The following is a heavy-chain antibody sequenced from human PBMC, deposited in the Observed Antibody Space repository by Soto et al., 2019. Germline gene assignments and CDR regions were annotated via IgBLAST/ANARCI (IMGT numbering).Heavy chain of an antibody. CDR1: SGSISSSNW. D-gene: IGHD2-15*01. CDR3: ARSSYVVVVAATPDYYYYMDV. J-gene: IGHJ6*03. V-gene: IGHV4-4*02. Sequence: SETLSLTCAVSSGSISSSNWWSWVRQPPGKGLEWIGEIYHSGSTNYNPSLKSRVTISVDKSKNQFSLKLSSVTAADTAVYYCARSSYVVVVAATPDYYYYMDVWGKGTTVTVSS. CDR2: IYHSGST.